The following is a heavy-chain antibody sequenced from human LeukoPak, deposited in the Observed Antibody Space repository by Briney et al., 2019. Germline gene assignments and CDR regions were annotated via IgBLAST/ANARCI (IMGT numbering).Heavy chain of an antibody. CDR1: GFTFSSYA. J-gene: IGHJ4*02. V-gene: IGHV3-23*01. CDR2: ISGSGGST. D-gene: IGHD3-10*01. CDR3: ANFGSGSYVGGFDY. Sequence: GGSLRLSCAASGFTFSSYAMSWVRQAPGKGLEWVSAISGSGGSTYYADSVKGRFTISRDNSKNTLYLQMNSLRAEETAVYYCANFGSGSYVGGFDYWGQGTLVTVSS.